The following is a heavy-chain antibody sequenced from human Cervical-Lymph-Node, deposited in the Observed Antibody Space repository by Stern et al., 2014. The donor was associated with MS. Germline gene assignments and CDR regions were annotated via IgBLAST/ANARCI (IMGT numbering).Heavy chain of an antibody. CDR3: ARHYSGYDYFDY. V-gene: IGHV1-18*01. D-gene: IGHD5-12*01. Sequence: QVQLVQSGAEVKKPGASVKVSCKASGYTFNIYGLTWVRQAPGQGLELMGWISAYNGNTDYAQKFQGRVTMTTDTSTSTAYMDLRSLRSDDTAVYYCARHYSGYDYFDYWGQGTLVTVSS. CDR1: GYTFNIYG. CDR2: ISAYNGNT. J-gene: IGHJ4*02.